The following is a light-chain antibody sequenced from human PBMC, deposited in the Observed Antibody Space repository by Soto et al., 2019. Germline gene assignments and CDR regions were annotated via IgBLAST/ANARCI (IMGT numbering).Light chain of an antibody. V-gene: IGKV3D-15*01. CDR1: ESVGTN. CDR3: QQYNNWGLS. Sequence: IVLTQSPATLSVSPGERVTLSCRASESVGTNLAWYQQRPGQPPRLLIYGSSTRATCISATFSGSGSRTEFTLTISSLQSEDSAVYYCQQYNNWGLSFCGGTRVEIK. J-gene: IGKJ4*01. CDR2: GSS.